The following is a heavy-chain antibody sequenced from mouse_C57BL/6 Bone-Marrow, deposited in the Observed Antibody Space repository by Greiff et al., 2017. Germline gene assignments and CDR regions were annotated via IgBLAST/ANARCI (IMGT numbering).Heavy chain of an antibody. D-gene: IGHD4-1*01. CDR1: GFTFSDYY. Sequence: DVKLQESGGGLVQPGGSLKLSCAASGFTFSDYYMYWVRQTPEKRLEWVAYISNGGGSTYYPDTVKGRFTISRDNAKNTLYLQMSRLKSEDTAMYYCARHLTGTYYFDYWGQGTTLTVSS. CDR2: ISNGGGST. J-gene: IGHJ2*01. V-gene: IGHV5-12*01. CDR3: ARHLTGTYYFDY.